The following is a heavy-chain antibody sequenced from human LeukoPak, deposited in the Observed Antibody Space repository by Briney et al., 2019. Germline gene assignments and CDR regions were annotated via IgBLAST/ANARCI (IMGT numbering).Heavy chain of an antibody. Sequence: SETLSLTCSVSVVSMNGYYWSWLRQSAGNRLEWIGHVDSSGNTNYNPSLESRVTMSVDTSKKQFSLKLTSVTAADMAVYFCARHLVGSTFHAFDLWGQGTRVTVSS. CDR1: VVSMNGYY. CDR2: VDSSGNT. D-gene: IGHD1-26*01. CDR3: ARHLVGSTFHAFDL. J-gene: IGHJ3*01. V-gene: IGHV4-4*07.